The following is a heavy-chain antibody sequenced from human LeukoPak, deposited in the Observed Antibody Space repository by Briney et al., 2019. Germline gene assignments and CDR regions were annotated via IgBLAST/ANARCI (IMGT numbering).Heavy chain of an antibody. V-gene: IGHV3-48*01. CDR1: GSTFSSYS. CDR3: ARDFHRRLYDSSGYYPY. CDR2: ISSSSSTI. Sequence: PGGSLRLSCAVSGSTFSSYSMNWVRQAPGKGLEWVSYISSSSSTIHYADSVKGRFTISRDDAKNSLYLQMNSLRAEDTAVYYCARDFHRRLYDSSGYYPYWGQGTLVTVSS. J-gene: IGHJ4*02. D-gene: IGHD3-22*01.